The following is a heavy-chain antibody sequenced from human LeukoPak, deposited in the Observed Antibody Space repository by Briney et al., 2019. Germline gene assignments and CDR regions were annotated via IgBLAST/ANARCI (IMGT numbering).Heavy chain of an antibody. J-gene: IGHJ3*01. CDR2: ISNSGST. CDR3: AIFRDTSGYHLGAFDV. V-gene: IGHV4-4*07. D-gene: IGHD3-22*01. CDR1: NGSITSNY. Sequence: SEALSLTCTVSNGSITSNYWSWIRQPAGKGLEWIGRISNSGSTNYNPSLKSRVTMSLDTSKNHFSLRLSSVTAADTAIYYCAIFRDTSGYHLGAFDVWGQGTVVTVSS.